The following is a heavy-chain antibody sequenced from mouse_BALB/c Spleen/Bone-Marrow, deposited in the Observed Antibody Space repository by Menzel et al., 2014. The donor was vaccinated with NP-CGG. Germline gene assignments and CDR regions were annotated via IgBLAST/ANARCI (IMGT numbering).Heavy chain of an antibody. CDR2: ISNGGGST. J-gene: IGHJ4*01. CDR3: ARQLGLRWAMDY. V-gene: IGHV5-12-2*01. CDR1: GFTFSSYT. D-gene: IGHD3-1*01. Sequence: EVQLVESGGGLVQPGGSLKPSCAASGFTFSSYTVSWVRQTPEKRLEWVAYISNGGGSTYYPDTVKGRFTISRDNAKNTLYLQMSSLKSEDTAMYYCARQLGLRWAMDYWGQGTSVIVSS.